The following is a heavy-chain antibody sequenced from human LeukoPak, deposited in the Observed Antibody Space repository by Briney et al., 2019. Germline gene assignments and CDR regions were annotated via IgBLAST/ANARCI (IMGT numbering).Heavy chain of an antibody. V-gene: IGHV3-15*01. D-gene: IGHD2-8*01. Sequence: GGSLRPSCAASGFTFSNAWMSWVRQAPGKGLEWVGRIKSKTDGGTTDYAAPVKGRFTISRDDSKNTLYLQMNSLKTEDTAVYYCTTEIVLMVYAIWWGQGTLVTVSS. CDR2: IKSKTDGGTT. J-gene: IGHJ4*02. CDR1: GFTFSNAW. CDR3: TTEIVLMVYAIW.